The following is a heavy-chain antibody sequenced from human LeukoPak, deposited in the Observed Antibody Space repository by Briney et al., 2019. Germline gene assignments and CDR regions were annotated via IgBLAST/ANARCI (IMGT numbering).Heavy chain of an antibody. V-gene: IGHV3-53*01. CDR2: IYSGGST. D-gene: IGHD6-19*01. CDR3: ARAVDEINWFDP. CDR1: GFTVSSNY. J-gene: IGHJ5*02. Sequence: GGSLRLSCAASGFTVSSNYMSWVRQAPGKGLEWVSVIYSGGSTYYADSVKGRFTISRDNSKNTLYLQMNSLRAEDTAVYYCARAVDEINWFDPWGQGTLVTVSS.